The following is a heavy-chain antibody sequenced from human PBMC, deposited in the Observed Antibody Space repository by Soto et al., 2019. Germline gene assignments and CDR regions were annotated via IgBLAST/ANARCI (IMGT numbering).Heavy chain of an antibody. J-gene: IGHJ5*02. CDR2: MNPNSGET. CDR1: GYTFTDYD. CDR3: ARVAVAARPRWYNWFDP. V-gene: IGHV1-8*01. Sequence: QEQLVQSGAEVKKPGASVKVSCKTSGYTFTDYDINWVRQATGQGLEWIGWMNPNSGETGYAQKFQDRVTMTRSASPSTAYLELSSLRSEDTAVYYCARVAVAARPRWYNWFDPWGQGTLVTVSS. D-gene: IGHD2-15*01.